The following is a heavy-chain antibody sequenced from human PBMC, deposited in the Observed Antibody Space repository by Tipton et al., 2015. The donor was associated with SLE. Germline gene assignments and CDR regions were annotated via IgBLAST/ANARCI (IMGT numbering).Heavy chain of an antibody. CDR3: ARRAVTNNWYFDL. Sequence: SLRLSCAASGFAFSSFAMSWVRQAPGKGLEYVSTLYSGGSTYYLDSVKGRFTISGDISKNTLYLQLNGLRPEDTALYFCARRAVTNNWYFDLWGRGTLVTVSS. D-gene: IGHD4-17*01. V-gene: IGHV3-23*03. J-gene: IGHJ2*01. CDR2: LYSGGST. CDR1: GFAFSSFA.